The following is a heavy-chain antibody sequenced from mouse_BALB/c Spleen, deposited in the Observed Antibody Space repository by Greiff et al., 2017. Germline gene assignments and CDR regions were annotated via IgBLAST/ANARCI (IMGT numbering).Heavy chain of an antibody. J-gene: IGHJ4*01. D-gene: IGHD2-4*01. CDR2: IWSGGST. V-gene: IGHV2-2*02. CDR1: GFSLTSYG. Sequence: VKLQESGPGLVQPSQSLSITCTVSGFSLTSYGVHWVRQSPGKGLEWLGVIWSGGSTDYNAAFISRLSISKDNSKSQVFFKMNSLQANDTAIYYCARLYDYAYYYAMDYWGQGTSVTVSS. CDR3: ARLYDYAYYYAMDY.